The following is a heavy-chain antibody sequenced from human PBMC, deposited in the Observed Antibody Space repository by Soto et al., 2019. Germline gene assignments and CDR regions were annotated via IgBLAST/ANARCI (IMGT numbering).Heavy chain of an antibody. D-gene: IGHD3-3*01. CDR3: AKDGTYYDFWSGYPQPPFGY. CDR1: GYTFSSYG. CDR2: IDVFDRKT. J-gene: IGHJ4*02. Sequence: ASVKVYCKASGYTFSSYGISWVRQAPGQALEWMGWIDVFDRKTNYAQNFQGRVTLTTDTSTSTAFMELRRLRLDDTAVYYCAKDGTYYDFWSGYPQPPFGYWGQGTLVTVSS. V-gene: IGHV1-18*01.